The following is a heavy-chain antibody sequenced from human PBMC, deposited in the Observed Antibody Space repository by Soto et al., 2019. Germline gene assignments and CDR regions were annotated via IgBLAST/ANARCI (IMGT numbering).Heavy chain of an antibody. J-gene: IGHJ4*02. V-gene: IGHV3-30-3*01. Sequence: QVQLVESGGGVVQPGKSLRLPCAASGFTFTNYAMHWVRQAPGKGLEWVAVISYDGSNNYYADSVKGRFTISRANSNNTLYLQMNSLRADDTAAYYCARSYYYDSSGHYSGPGYYFDYWGQGTLVTVSS. CDR2: ISYDGSNN. CDR3: ARSYYYDSSGHYSGPGYYFDY. D-gene: IGHD3-22*01. CDR1: GFTFTNYA.